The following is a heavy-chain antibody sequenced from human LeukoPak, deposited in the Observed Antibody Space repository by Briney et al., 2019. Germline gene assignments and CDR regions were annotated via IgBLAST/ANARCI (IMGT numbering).Heavy chain of an antibody. CDR2: IYSGGST. Sequence: PGGSLRLSCAASGFTFSSNYMSWVRQAPGKGLEWVSVIYSGGSTYYADSVKGRFTISRDNSKNTLYLQMNSLRAEDTAVYYCARDQTGIVGATGFDYWGQGTLVTVSS. V-gene: IGHV3-53*01. J-gene: IGHJ4*02. D-gene: IGHD1-26*01. CDR3: ARDQTGIVGATGFDY. CDR1: GFTFSSNY.